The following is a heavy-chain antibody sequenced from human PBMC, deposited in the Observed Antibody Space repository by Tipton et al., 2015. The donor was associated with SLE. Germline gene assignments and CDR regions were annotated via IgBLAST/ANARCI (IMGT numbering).Heavy chain of an antibody. CDR1: GFKFDDYA. J-gene: IGHJ1*01. CDR2: ISWDGENV. CDR3: AKDIGGNIEAAATIGYFQH. D-gene: IGHD6-13*01. V-gene: IGHV3-9*01. Sequence: RSLRLSCAASGFKFDDYAMHWVRQAPGKGLEWVSGISWDGENVGYADPMRGRFTISRDNAKNSLYLHMNSLRTDDTAFYYCAKDIGGNIEAAATIGYFQHWGQGTLVTVSS.